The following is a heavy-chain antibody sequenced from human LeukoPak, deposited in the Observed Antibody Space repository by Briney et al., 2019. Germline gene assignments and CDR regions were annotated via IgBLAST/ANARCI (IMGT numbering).Heavy chain of an antibody. CDR3: ARDLVVRARGF. CDR2: ISSSSSYI. Sequence: MAGGSLRLSCAASGFTFSSYSMNWVRQAPGKGLEWVSSISSSSSYIYHTDSVNGRSTISRDNAKNSLYLQMNSLRAEDTAVYYCARDLVVRARGFWGQGTLVTVSS. J-gene: IGHJ4*02. D-gene: IGHD2-15*01. CDR1: GFTFSSYS. V-gene: IGHV3-21*01.